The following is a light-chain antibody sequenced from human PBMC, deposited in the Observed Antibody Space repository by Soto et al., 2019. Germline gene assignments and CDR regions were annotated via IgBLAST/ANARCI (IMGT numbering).Light chain of an antibody. CDR2: DVS. J-gene: IGLJ1*01. CDR3: SSYTSSSIPLYV. V-gene: IGLV2-14*01. CDR1: SSDVGGYNY. Sequence: QSVLTQPASVSGSPGQSITISCTGTSSDVGGYNYVSWYQQHPGKAPKLMIYDVSNRPSGVSNRFSGSKSGNTASLTISGLQAEDESDYYCSSYTSSSIPLYVFVTGTKSPS.